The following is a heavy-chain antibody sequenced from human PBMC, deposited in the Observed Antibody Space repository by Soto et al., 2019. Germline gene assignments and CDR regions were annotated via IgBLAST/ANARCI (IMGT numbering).Heavy chain of an antibody. V-gene: IGHV3-53*02. CDR3: ARNQPVTTLGY. CDR2: IYSGGTT. D-gene: IGHD4-17*01. Sequence: EVQLVETGGGWIQPGGSLRLSCAASGFTVSNNYMSWVRQAPGKGLECVSLIYSGGTTYYADSVRGRVTISREHSKNTLYLQMNSLRSDDTAVYFCARNQPVTTLGYWGQGTLVTVSS. J-gene: IGHJ4*02. CDR1: GFTVSNNY.